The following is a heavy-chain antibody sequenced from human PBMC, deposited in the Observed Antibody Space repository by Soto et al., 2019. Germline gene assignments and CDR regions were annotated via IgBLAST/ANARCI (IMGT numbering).Heavy chain of an antibody. V-gene: IGHV3-15*01. Sequence: GVSLRLSCSASGLTFSNAWMTWVRQAPGKGLEWVGRIKSETDGGTTVYGAAVKGRFTISRDDSKNTLYLQMNSLETEDTAVYYWNKYTDSYNYGYFDDWGQATRVTVSS. CDR2: IKSETDGGTT. CDR1: GLTFSNAW. D-gene: IGHD5-18*01. CDR3: NKYTDSYNYGYFDD. J-gene: IGHJ4*02.